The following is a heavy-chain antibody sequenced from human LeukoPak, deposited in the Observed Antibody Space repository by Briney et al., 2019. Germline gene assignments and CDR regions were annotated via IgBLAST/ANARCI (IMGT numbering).Heavy chain of an antibody. CDR1: GYSISSGYY. J-gene: IGHJ4*02. D-gene: IGHD4-23*01. V-gene: IGHV4-38-2*01. Sequence: SETLSPTCAVSGYSISSGYYWGWIRQPPGKGLEWIGSIYHSGSTYYNPSLKSRVTISVDTSKNQFSLKLSSVTAADTAVYYCARSSGGNSGALDYWGQGTLVTVSS. CDR3: ARSSGGNSGALDY. CDR2: IYHSGST.